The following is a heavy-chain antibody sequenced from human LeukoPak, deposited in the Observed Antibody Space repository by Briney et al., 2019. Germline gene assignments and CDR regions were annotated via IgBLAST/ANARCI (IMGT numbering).Heavy chain of an antibody. CDR2: ISSTSSHI. J-gene: IGHJ4*02. CDR3: TTELEPFDY. V-gene: IGHV3-21*03. CDR1: GFSLINYN. D-gene: IGHD1-1*01. Sequence: KTGGSLRLSCAASGFSLINYNMNWVRQAPGKGLEWVSSISSTSSHIYYADSVKGRFTISRDNSKNTLYLQMNSLKTEDTAVYYCTTELEPFDYWGQGTLDTVSS.